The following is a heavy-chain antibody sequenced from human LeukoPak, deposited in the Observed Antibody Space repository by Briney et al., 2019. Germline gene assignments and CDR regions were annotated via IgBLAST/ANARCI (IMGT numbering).Heavy chain of an antibody. CDR2: INPNSGDT. V-gene: IGHV1-2*02. Sequence: ASVKVSCKASGYTFTGYYMHWVRQAPGQGLEWMGWINPNSGDTKYAQKLQGRVTMTRDTSISTAYMELSGLRSDDTAVYYCARLYDFWSGYSDYWGQGTLVTVFS. D-gene: IGHD3-3*01. CDR1: GYTFTGYY. CDR3: ARLYDFWSGYSDY. J-gene: IGHJ4*02.